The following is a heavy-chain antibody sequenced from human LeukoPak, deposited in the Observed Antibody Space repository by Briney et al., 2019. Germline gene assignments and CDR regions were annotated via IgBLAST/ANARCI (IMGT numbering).Heavy chain of an antibody. V-gene: IGHV3-48*03. D-gene: IGHD2-15*01. CDR1: GFTFSSYE. Sequence: PGGSLRLSCAASGFTFSSYEMNWVRQAPGKGLEWVSYISSSGSTIYYADSVKGRFTISRDNAKNSLYLQMNSLRAEDTAVYYCARLTRYCSGGSCYRHSDYWGQGTLVTVSS. CDR3: ARLTRYCSGGSCYRHSDY. J-gene: IGHJ4*02. CDR2: ISSSGSTI.